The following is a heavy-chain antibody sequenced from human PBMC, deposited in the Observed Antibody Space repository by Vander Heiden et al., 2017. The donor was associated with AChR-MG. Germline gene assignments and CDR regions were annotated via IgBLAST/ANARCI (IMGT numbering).Heavy chain of an antibody. CDR3: ARSPPYYFDY. V-gene: IGHV4-31*03. CDR1: GGSISSGGYY. CDR2: IYYSGST. J-gene: IGHJ4*02. Sequence: QVQLQESGPGLVKPSQTLSITCTFSGGSISSGGYYWSWSRQHPGKGLEWIGYIYYSGSTYYNPSLKSRVTISVDTSKNQFSLKLSSVTAADTAVYYCARSPPYYFDYWGQGTLVTVSS.